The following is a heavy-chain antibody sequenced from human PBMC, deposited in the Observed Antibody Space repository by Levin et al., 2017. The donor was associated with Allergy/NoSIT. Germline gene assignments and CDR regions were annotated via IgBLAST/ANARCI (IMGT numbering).Heavy chain of an antibody. CDR1: GFPFSSPD. V-gene: IGHV3-48*03. J-gene: IGHJ6*02. CDR3: ASHSNGFYYYGMDV. Sequence: LSLTCAASGFPFSSPDMNWVRQAPGKGLEWVSYISGSSSTIYYADSVKGRFTISRDNAKNSLYLQMNSLRAEDTALYYCASHSNGFYYYGMDVWGQGTTVTVSS. D-gene: IGHD3-22*01. CDR2: ISGSSSTI.